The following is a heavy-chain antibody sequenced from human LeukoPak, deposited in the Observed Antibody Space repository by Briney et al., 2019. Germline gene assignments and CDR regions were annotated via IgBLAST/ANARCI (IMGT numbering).Heavy chain of an antibody. CDR3: AKDYYYGSGSYYYYYGMDV. CDR2: ISYDGSNK. Sequence: GGSLRLSCAASGFTFSSYGMHWVRQAPGKGLEWVAVISYDGSNKYYADSVKGRFTISRDNSKNTLYLQMNSLRAEDTAVYYCAKDYYYGSGSYYYYYGMDVWGQGTTVTVSS. CDR1: GFTFSSYG. D-gene: IGHD3-10*01. J-gene: IGHJ6*02. V-gene: IGHV3-30*18.